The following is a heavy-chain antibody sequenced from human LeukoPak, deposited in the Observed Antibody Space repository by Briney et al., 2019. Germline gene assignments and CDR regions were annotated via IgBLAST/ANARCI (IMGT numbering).Heavy chain of an antibody. CDR3: ARDYQYYASGSSKKAFDY. CDR2: INTYSGDT. D-gene: IGHD3-10*01. J-gene: IGHJ4*02. Sequence: ASVKVSCKPSGYTFTTYGISWVRQAPGQGLEWMGWINTYSGDTNYAQKLQGRVTMTADTSTSTAYMELGSLRSDDTAMYYCARDYQYYASGSSKKAFDYWGQGTLVTVSS. CDR1: GYTFTTYG. V-gene: IGHV1-18*01.